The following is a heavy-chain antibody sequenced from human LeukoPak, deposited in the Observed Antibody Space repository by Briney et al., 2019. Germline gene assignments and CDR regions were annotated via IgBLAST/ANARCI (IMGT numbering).Heavy chain of an antibody. V-gene: IGHV7-4-1*02. CDR1: GYTFTRDA. Sequence: ASVKVSCKASGYTFTRDAMNWVRQAPGQGLEYMGRIDTQTGKPTYAQGLTRRFVFSLDTSVSTAYLQISSLKAEDTAVYYCARKSMVQHMDVWGKGTTVIVSS. CDR3: ARKSMVQHMDV. CDR2: IDTQTGKP. J-gene: IGHJ6*03. D-gene: IGHD3-10*01.